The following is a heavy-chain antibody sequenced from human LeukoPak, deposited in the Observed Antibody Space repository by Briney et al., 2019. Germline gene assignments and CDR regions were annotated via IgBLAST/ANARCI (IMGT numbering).Heavy chain of an antibody. D-gene: IGHD3-3*01. CDR2: FDPENAEI. CDR3: ATRGSDFWSGFDY. Sequence: ASVKVSCKLSGNTLRELPIQWVRQAGGKGLEWMAGFDPENAEIVYAQKFQGRVTMTEDTSTNTAYMELTSLTSDDTALYYCATRGSDFWSGFDYWGQETQVTVSS. CDR1: GNTLRELP. J-gene: IGHJ4*02. V-gene: IGHV1-24*01.